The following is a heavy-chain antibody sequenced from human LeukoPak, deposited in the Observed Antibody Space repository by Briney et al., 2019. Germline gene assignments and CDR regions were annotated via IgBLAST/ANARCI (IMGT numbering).Heavy chain of an antibody. V-gene: IGHV4-34*01. J-gene: IGHJ5*02. Sequence: SETLSLTCAVYGGSFSGYYWSWIRQPPGKGLEWIGEINHSGSTNYNPSLKSRVTISVDTSKNQFSLKLSSVAAADTAVYYCARVVGLWFGEPNWFDPWGQGTLVAVSS. D-gene: IGHD3-10*01. CDR3: ARVVGLWFGEPNWFDP. CDR1: GGSFSGYY. CDR2: INHSGST.